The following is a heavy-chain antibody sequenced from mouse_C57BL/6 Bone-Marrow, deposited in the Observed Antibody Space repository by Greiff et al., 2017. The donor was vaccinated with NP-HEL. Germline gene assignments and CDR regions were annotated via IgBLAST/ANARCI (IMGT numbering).Heavy chain of an antibody. V-gene: IGHV14-2*01. Sequence: EVQLQQSGAELVKPGASVKLSCTASGFNIKDYYMHWVKQRTDQGLEWIGRIDPEDGGTKYAPKFPGTATITADTSSNTAYLQLSSLTSEVTAVYYCARLGGSGYPLYFDYWGQGTTLTVSS. D-gene: IGHD3-2*02. J-gene: IGHJ2*01. CDR2: IDPEDGGT. CDR1: GFNIKDYY. CDR3: ARLGGSGYPLYFDY.